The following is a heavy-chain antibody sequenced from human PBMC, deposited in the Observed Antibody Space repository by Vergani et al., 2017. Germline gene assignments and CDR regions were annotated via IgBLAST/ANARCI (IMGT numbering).Heavy chain of an antibody. V-gene: IGHV3-23*01. CDR3: AKAGIVVPAAITGIRAYYYYYMDV. CDR2: ISGSGGST. Sequence: EVQLLESGGGLVQPGGSLRLSCAASGFTFSSYAMSWVRQAPGKGLEWVSAISGSGGSTYYADSAKGRFTISRDNSKNTLYLQMNSLRAEDTAVYYCAKAGIVVPAAITGIRAYYYYYMDVWGKGTTVTVSS. D-gene: IGHD2-2*01. CDR1: GFTFSSYA. J-gene: IGHJ6*03.